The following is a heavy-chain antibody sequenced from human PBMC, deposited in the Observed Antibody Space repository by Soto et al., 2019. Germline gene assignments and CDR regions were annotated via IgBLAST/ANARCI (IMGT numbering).Heavy chain of an antibody. V-gene: IGHV3-23*01. J-gene: IGHJ1*01. CDR2: ISGSGGST. CDR3: AKVGHNYYDSSGLGYFQH. Sequence: GGSLRLSCAASGFTFSSYAMSWVRQAPGKGLKWVSAISGSGGSTYYADSVKGRFTISRDNSKNTLYLQMNSLRAEDTAVYYCAKVGHNYYDSSGLGYFQHWGQGTLVTVSS. CDR1: GFTFSSYA. D-gene: IGHD3-22*01.